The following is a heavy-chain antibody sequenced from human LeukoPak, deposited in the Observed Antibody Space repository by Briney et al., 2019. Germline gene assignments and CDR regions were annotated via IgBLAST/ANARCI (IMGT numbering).Heavy chain of an antibody. CDR3: STGPRSLPY. Sequence: GGSLRLSCVVSGLSFSDSYMTWIRQTPGMGLESLAYISGMGHDIYYADSEKGRFTISRDNAKNSLYLQMNSLRPEDTALYYCSTGPRSLPYWGPGTQVTVSS. D-gene: IGHD4-23*01. V-gene: IGHV3-11*01. CDR2: ISGMGHDI. CDR1: GLSFSDSY. J-gene: IGHJ4*01.